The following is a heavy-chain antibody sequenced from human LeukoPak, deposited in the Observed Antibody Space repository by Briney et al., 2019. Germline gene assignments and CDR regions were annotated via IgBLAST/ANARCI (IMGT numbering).Heavy chain of an antibody. D-gene: IGHD6-13*01. J-gene: IGHJ4*02. CDR2: IYYSGST. Sequence: PSETLSLTCTVSGGSISSYYWSWIRQPPGKGLEWIGYIYYSGSTNYNPSLKSRVTISVDTSKNQFSLKLSSVTAADTAVYYCARRGEQQTVDYWGQGTLVTVSS. CDR3: ARRGEQQTVDY. CDR1: GGSISSYY. V-gene: IGHV4-59*01.